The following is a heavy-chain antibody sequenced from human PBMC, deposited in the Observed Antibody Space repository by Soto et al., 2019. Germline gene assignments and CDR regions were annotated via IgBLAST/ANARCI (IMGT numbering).Heavy chain of an antibody. D-gene: IGHD3-9*01. CDR3: VKLTGDILNAYDY. J-gene: IGHJ4*02. CDR1: GFTFSNYA. CDR2: ISDSGVST. V-gene: IGHV3-23*01. Sequence: EVPLLESGGDLVQPGGSLRLSCAASGFTFSNYALSWVRRGPGKGLGWVSAISDSGVSTYYADSVKGRFTISRDNSRNTLDLQMNSLRAEDTSVYYCVKLTGDILNAYDYWGKGTMVTVSS.